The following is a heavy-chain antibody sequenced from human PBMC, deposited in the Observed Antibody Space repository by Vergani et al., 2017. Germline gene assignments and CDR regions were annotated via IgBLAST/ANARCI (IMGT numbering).Heavy chain of an antibody. CDR2: IYWNDDK. CDR1: LFPLSPFPLP. V-gene: IGHV2-5*01. D-gene: IGHD3-3*01. J-gene: IGHJ5*02. CDR3: AHVYDFWSGYFGGWFDP. Sequence: QITLKESGPTLVKPTQTLTLTCPFSLFPLSPFPLPLCWIPPPPAKALVWLSLIYWNDDKRYSPSLKSRLTIPKDTSKNQVVLTMTNMDPVDTATYYCAHVYDFWSGYFGGWFDPWGQGTLVTVSS.